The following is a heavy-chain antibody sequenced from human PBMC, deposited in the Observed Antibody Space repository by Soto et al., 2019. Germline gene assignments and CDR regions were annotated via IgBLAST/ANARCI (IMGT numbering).Heavy chain of an antibody. CDR3: ARSSIAAREFDY. V-gene: IGHV4-39*07. CDR2: IYYSGST. CDR1: GGSISSSSYY. Sequence: SETLSLTCTVSGGSISSSSYYWGWIRQPPGKGLEWIGSIYYSGSTNYNPSLKSRVTISVDTSKNQFSLKLSSVTAADTAVYYCARSSIAAREFDYWGQGTLVTVSS. J-gene: IGHJ4*02. D-gene: IGHD6-6*01.